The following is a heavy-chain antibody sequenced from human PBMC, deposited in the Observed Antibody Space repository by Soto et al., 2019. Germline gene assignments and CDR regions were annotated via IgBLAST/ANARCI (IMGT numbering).Heavy chain of an antibody. CDR3: ARPTIAALDWYFDL. V-gene: IGHV1-69*12. Sequence: QVQLVQSGAEVKKPGSSVMVSCKASGGTFSNYAVSWVRQAPGQGLEWMGGIIPIFGTANYAQKFQGRVTITADESTSTAYMELSSLRSEDTAVYYWARPTIAALDWYFDLWGRGTLVTVSS. D-gene: IGHD6-13*01. CDR1: GGTFSNYA. CDR2: IIPIFGTA. J-gene: IGHJ2*01.